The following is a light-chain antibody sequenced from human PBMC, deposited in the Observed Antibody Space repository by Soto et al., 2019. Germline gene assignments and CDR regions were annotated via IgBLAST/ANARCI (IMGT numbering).Light chain of an antibody. J-gene: IGKJ4*01. CDR1: QSISSY. Sequence: DIEMTQSPSSLSASIRDRVTITCRASQSISSYLNWYQQKPGKAPELLIYAASSLQSGVPSRFRGSGSGTDFTLTISTVQPEDFATYYCQQSYTTPFTFGGGTKVQMK. CDR3: QQSYTTPFT. V-gene: IGKV1-39*01. CDR2: AAS.